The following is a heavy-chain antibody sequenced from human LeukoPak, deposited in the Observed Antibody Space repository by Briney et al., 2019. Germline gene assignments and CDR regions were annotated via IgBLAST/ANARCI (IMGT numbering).Heavy chain of an antibody. D-gene: IGHD3-16*02. V-gene: IGHV4-38-2*02. CDR2: TYHSGTT. J-gene: IGHJ4*02. CDR1: GYSMSSGYY. Sequence: PSETLSLTCTISGYSMSSGYYWGWTRQPPGEGLEWIGSTYHSGTTYYNPSLKSRVTISVDTTKNQFSLKVNSVTAADTAVYYCARFVWGSYRHLDYWGQGTLVTVSS. CDR3: ARFVWGSYRHLDY.